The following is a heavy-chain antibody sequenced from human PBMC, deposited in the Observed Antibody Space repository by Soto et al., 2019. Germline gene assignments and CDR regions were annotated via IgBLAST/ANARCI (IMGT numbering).Heavy chain of an antibody. J-gene: IGHJ4*02. CDR3: AKIHNYHGVDY. Sequence: QVQLVESGGGVVQHGRYLRLSCAASGFTFSSSGMHLFRQAPGKGLEWVAVISYDGSNKYYADSVKGRFTISRDNSKNTLYLQMNSLRAEYTAVYYCAKIHNYHGVDYWGQGTRVTVSS. CDR2: ISYDGSNK. V-gene: IGHV3-30*18. D-gene: IGHD2-2*01. CDR1: GFTFSSSG.